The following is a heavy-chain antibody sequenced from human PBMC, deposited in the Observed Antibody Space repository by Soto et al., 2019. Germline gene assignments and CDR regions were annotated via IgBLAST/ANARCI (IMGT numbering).Heavy chain of an antibody. J-gene: IGHJ3*02. D-gene: IGHD2-21*01. CDR2: ISYDGSNK. CDR1: GFTFSSYA. Sequence: QVQLVESGGGVVQPGRSLRLSCAASGFTFSSYAMHWVRQAPGKGLECVAVISYDGSNKYYAESVKGRFTISRDNSKNTLYLQMNSLIAEDTVVYYCARDDSTFDAFDIWGQGTMVTVSS. V-gene: IGHV3-30-3*01. CDR3: ARDDSTFDAFDI.